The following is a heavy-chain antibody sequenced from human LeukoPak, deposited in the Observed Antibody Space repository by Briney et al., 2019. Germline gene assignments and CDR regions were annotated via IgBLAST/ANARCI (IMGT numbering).Heavy chain of an antibody. CDR1: GFTFSNYG. J-gene: IGHJ4*02. CDR3: ATEGGRSGLGLLDY. V-gene: IGHV3-33*01. Sequence: GGSLRLSCEASGFTFSNYGMHWVRQAPGKGLEWVAVIWYDGSNKYYTDSVKGRFTVSRDSPKNTLYLQMNSLRVDDTAVYYCATEGGRSGLGLLDYWGQGTLVTVSS. D-gene: IGHD2-15*01. CDR2: IWYDGSNK.